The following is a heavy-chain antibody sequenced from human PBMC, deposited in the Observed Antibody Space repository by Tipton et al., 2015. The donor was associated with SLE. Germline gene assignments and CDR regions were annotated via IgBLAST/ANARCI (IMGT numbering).Heavy chain of an antibody. CDR3: ARGEWLTPFDY. CDR2: INSDGSST. Sequence: SLRLSCAASGFTFSSYWMHWVRQAPGKGLVWVSRINSDGSSTTYADSVKGRFTISRDNAKNTLYLQMNSLRAEDTAVYYCARGEWLTPFDYWGQGTLVTVSS. J-gene: IGHJ4*02. CDR1: GFTFSSYW. D-gene: IGHD6-19*01. V-gene: IGHV3-74*01.